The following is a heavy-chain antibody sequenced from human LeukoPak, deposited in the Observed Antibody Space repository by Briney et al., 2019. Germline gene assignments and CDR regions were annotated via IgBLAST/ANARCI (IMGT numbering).Heavy chain of an antibody. V-gene: IGHV1-8*01. D-gene: IGHD1-26*01. J-gene: IGHJ5*02. CDR2: MNPNSGST. Sequence: ASVKVSCKASGYTFTSYDINWVRQATGQGLEWMGWMNPNSGSTGYAQKFQGRVTMTRNTSISTAYMELSSLRSEDTAVYYCARGRGSYRNNWFDPWGQGTLVTVSS. CDR3: ARGRGSYRNNWFDP. CDR1: GYTFTSYD.